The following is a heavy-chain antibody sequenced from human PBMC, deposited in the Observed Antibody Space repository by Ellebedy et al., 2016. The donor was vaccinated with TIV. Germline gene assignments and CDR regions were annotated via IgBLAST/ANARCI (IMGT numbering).Heavy chain of an antibody. D-gene: IGHD3-10*01. V-gene: IGHV3-7*01. CDR2: IKQDGREK. J-gene: IGHJ3*02. Sequence: GESLKISXAASGFTFSSYGMGWVRQAPGKGLEWVANIKQDGREKYYVDSVKGRFTISRDNAKNSLYLQMNSLRAGDTAVYYCARVRGDAFDIWGQGTMVTVSS. CDR3: ARVRGDAFDI. CDR1: GFTFSSYG.